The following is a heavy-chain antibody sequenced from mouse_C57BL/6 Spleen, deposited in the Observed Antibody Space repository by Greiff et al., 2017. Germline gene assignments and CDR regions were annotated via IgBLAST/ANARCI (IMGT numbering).Heavy chain of an antibody. CDR1: GFTFSSYA. D-gene: IGHD2-4*01. CDR3: ARVYDYDDGGYYFDY. Sequence: EVQLVESGGGLVKPGGSLKLSCAASGFTFSSYAMSWVRQTPEKRLEWVATISDGGSYTYYPDNVKGRFTISRDNAKNNLYLQMSHLKSEDTAMYYCARVYDYDDGGYYFDYWGQGTTLTVSS. CDR2: ISDGGSYT. V-gene: IGHV5-4*01. J-gene: IGHJ2*01.